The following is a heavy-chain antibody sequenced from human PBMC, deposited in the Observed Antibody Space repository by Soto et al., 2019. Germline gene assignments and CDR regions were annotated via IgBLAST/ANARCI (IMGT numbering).Heavy chain of an antibody. CDR1: GFTFSSYW. CDR2: IKQDGSEK. D-gene: IGHD6-19*01. J-gene: IGHJ4*02. Sequence: WGSLRLSCAASGFTFSSYWMSWVRQAPGKGLEWVANIKQDGSEKYYVDSVKGRFTISRDNAKNSLYLQMNSLRAEDTAVYYCARTGIAVAGSEDWACDYWGQGTLVTVSS. CDR3: ARTGIAVAGSEDWACDY. V-gene: IGHV3-7*03.